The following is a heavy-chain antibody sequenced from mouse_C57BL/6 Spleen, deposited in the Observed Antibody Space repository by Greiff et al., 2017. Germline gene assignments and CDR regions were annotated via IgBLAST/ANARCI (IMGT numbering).Heavy chain of an antibody. CDR3: ARQKVGFDY. J-gene: IGHJ2*01. CDR1: GFTFSDYY. D-gene: IGHD1-3*01. V-gene: IGHV5-12*01. Sequence: EVMLVESGGGLVQPGGSLKLSCAASGFTFSDYYMYWVRQTPEKRLEWVAYISNGGGSTYYPDTVKGRFTISRDNAKNTLYLQMSRLKSEDTAMYYCARQKVGFDYWGQGTTLTVSS. CDR2: ISNGGGST.